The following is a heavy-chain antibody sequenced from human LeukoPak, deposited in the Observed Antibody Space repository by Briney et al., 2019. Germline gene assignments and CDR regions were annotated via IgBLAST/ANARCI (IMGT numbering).Heavy chain of an antibody. J-gene: IGHJ4*02. D-gene: IGHD3-22*01. CDR2: LWSHGRSE. V-gene: IGHV3-33*08. CDR3: ARDDDTSSHYSLFEY. CDR1: GFAFTHAW. Sequence: GGSLRLSCAASGFAFTHAWMTWVRQAPGKGLKWVAVLWSHGRSEYYADSVKGRFSISRDTSTSTVYLQMNSLRVEDTAIYYCARDDDTSSHYSLFEYWGQGTRVTVSS.